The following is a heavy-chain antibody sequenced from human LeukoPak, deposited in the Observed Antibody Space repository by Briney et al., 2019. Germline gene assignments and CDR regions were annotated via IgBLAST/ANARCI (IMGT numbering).Heavy chain of an antibody. CDR2: ISYDGGNK. CDR3: AKDHDPSYYDFWSGYYQVYNWFDP. V-gene: IGHV3-30*18. J-gene: IGHJ5*02. Sequence: PGGSLRLSCAASGFTFSSYGMHWVRQAPGKGLEWVAVISYDGGNKYYADSVKGRFTISRDNSKNTLYLQMNSLRAEDTAVYYCAKDHDPSYYDFWSGYYQVYNWFDPWGQGTLVTVSS. D-gene: IGHD3-3*01. CDR1: GFTFSSYG.